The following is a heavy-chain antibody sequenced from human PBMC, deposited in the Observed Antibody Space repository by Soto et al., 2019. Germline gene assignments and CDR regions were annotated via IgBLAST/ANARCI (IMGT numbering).Heavy chain of an antibody. CDR3: ARARARATIFDY. V-gene: IGHV3-74*03. CDR2: INRDGSTT. D-gene: IGHD5-12*01. Sequence: GESLKISCAASGFTFSRNWMNWVRQAPGEGLVWVARINRDGSTTTYADSVKGRFTISRDNAKNSLYLQMNSLRAEDTAVYYCARARARATIFDYWGQGTLVTVSS. J-gene: IGHJ4*02. CDR1: GFTFSRNW.